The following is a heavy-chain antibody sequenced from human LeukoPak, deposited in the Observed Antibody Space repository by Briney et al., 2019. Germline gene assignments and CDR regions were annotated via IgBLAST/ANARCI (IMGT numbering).Heavy chain of an antibody. CDR3: AKEVTPYSGSYFDY. CDR1: GFTFSSYW. J-gene: IGHJ4*02. Sequence: GGSLRLSCAASGFTFSSYWMSWVRQAPGKGPEWVSAISGSGGSTYYADSVKGRFTISRDNSKNTLYLQMNSLRAEDTAVYYCAKEVTPYSGSYFDYWGQGTLATVSS. CDR2: ISGSGGST. D-gene: IGHD1-26*01. V-gene: IGHV3-23*01.